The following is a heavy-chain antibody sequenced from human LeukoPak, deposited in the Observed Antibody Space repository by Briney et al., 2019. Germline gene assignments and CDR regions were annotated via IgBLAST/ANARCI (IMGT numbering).Heavy chain of an antibody. V-gene: IGHV3-23*01. CDR2: ISPTGDGA. J-gene: IGHJ4*02. D-gene: IGHD3-3*01. CDR3: GRSGDFWSGSGVAY. CDR1: GFTFSTYA. Sequence: GGSLRLSCAASGFTFSTYALHWVRQAPGKGLEWVSGISPTGDGAYYADSVKGRFTISRDNSKNTLYVHMNSLRTEDTAVYYCGRSGDFWSGSGVAYWGQGTLVTVSS.